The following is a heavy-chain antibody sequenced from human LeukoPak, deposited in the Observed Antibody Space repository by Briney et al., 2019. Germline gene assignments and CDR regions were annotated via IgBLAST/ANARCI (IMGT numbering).Heavy chain of an antibody. D-gene: IGHD5-24*01. J-gene: IGHJ4*02. Sequence: SETLSLTCTVSGDSISGNYWTWIRQPPGKGLEWIGYIYYSGSTNYNACLKSRVTISVDTSKNQFSLKLSSVTAADTAVYYCARLGDGDNLRYFDYWGQGTLVAVSS. CDR2: IYYSGST. V-gene: IGHV4-59*08. CDR3: ARLGDGDNLRYFDY. CDR1: GDSISGNY.